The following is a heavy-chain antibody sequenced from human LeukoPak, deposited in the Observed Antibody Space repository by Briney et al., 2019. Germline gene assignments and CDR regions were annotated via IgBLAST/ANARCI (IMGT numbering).Heavy chain of an antibody. Sequence: ASVKLSCKASGYTFTSYYMHWVREAPGQGLEWMGIINPSGGSTSYAQKFQGRVTMTRDMSTSTVYMELSSLRSEDTAVYYCARGPVLRFLEWSNNNWFDPWGQGTLVTVSS. V-gene: IGHV1-46*01. J-gene: IGHJ5*02. CDR2: INPSGGST. CDR1: GYTFTSYY. D-gene: IGHD3-3*01. CDR3: ARGPVLRFLEWSNNNWFDP.